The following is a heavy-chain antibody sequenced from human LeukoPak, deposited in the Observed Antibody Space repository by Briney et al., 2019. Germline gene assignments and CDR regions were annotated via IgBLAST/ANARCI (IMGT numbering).Heavy chain of an antibody. D-gene: IGHD5-24*01. CDR1: GFTFSSYW. CDR3: ARAKTSRDGYNFFGY. Sequence: GGSLRLSCAASGFTFSSYWMHWVRQAPGKGLVWVSRINSDGSSTSYADSVKGRFTISRDNAKNTLYLQMNSLRAEDTAVHYCARAKTSRDGYNFFGYWGQGTLVTVSS. J-gene: IGHJ4*02. CDR2: INSDGSST. V-gene: IGHV3-74*01.